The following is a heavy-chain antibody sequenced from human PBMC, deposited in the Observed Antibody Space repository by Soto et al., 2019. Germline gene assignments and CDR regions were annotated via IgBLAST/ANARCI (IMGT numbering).Heavy chain of an antibody. CDR2: ISYDGSNK. J-gene: IGHJ3*02. D-gene: IGHD3-22*01. CDR3: ANAYYYDSSGYYFRQETDAFDI. Sequence: QVQLVESGGGVVQPGRSLRLSCAASGFTFSSYGMHWVRQAPGKGLEWVAVISYDGSNKYYADSVKGRFTISRDNSKNTLYLQMNSLRAEDTAVYYCANAYYYDSSGYYFRQETDAFDIWGQGTMVTVSS. V-gene: IGHV3-30*18. CDR1: GFTFSSYG.